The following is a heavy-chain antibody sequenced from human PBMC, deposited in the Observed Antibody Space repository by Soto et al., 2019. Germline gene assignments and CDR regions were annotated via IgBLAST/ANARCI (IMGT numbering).Heavy chain of an antibody. CDR3: ASPKIALYSLFDP. Sequence: SEALSLTCTVSGGSISSSSYYWGWIRQPPGKGLEWIGSIYYSGSTYYNRSLKRRVTISGDTSKNPFSLKRSAGTAADTGGYCRASPKIALYSLFDPWRQGTLVT. D-gene: IGHD3-3*02. CDR1: GGSISSSSYY. J-gene: IGHJ5*02. V-gene: IGHV4-39*01. CDR2: IYYSGST.